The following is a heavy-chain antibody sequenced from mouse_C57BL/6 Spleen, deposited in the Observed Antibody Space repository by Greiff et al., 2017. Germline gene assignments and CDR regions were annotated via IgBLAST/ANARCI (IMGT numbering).Heavy chain of an antibody. CDR2: IYPNSGST. D-gene: IGHD1-1*01. Sequence: QVQLQQPGAELVKPGASVKLSCKASGYTFTSYWMHWVKQRPGQGLEWIGMIYPNSGSTNYNEKFKSKATLTVDKSSSTAYMQLSSLTSADSAVYYCASGYYYDSTVVAYWGQGTTLTVSS. V-gene: IGHV1-64*01. CDR1: GYTFTSYW. J-gene: IGHJ2*01. CDR3: ASGYYYDSTVVAY.